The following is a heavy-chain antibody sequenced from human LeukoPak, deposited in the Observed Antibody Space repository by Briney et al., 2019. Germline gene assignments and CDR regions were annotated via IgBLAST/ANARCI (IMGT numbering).Heavy chain of an antibody. V-gene: IGHV1-18*01. CDR3: ARETYYHYYFDY. CDR1: GYTFTSYG. D-gene: IGHD3-16*01. Sequence: ASVKVSCKASGYTFTSYGISWVRQAPGQGLEWMGRINPNSGGTNYAQKLQGRVTMTTDTSMSTAYMELRSLRSDDTAVYYCARETYYHYYFDYWGQGTLVTVSS. CDR2: INPNSGGT. J-gene: IGHJ4*02.